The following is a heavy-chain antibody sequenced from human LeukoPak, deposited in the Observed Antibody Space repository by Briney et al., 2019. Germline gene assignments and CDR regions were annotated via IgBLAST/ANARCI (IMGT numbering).Heavy chain of an antibody. CDR2: ISGSGGST. CDR1: GFTFSTYP. J-gene: IGHJ4*02. Sequence: GGSLRLSCAASGFTFSTYPMNWVRQAPGKGLEWVSAISGSGGSTYYADSVKGRFTISRDNSKNTLYLQMNSLRAEDTAVYYCAKDLYFCSGGSCYSNTPLADYWGQGTLVTVSS. D-gene: IGHD2-15*01. V-gene: IGHV3-23*01. CDR3: AKDLYFCSGGSCYSNTPLADY.